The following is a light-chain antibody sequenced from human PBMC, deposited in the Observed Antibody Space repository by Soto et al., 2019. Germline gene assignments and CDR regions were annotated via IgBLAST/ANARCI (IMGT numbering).Light chain of an antibody. V-gene: IGKV3-20*01. CDR1: QSVTNNY. CDR2: GAS. Sequence: EIVLTQSPGTLSLSPGERATLSCRASQSVTNNYLAWYQQKPGQAPMLLIYGASSRATGIPERFSGSGSGTDFTLTISRLEPEDFAVYYCHQCSYSPLTFGGGTKVEIK. J-gene: IGKJ4*01. CDR3: HQCSYSPLT.